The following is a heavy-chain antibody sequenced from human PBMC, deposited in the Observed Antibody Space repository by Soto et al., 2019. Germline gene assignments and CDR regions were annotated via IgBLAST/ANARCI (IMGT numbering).Heavy chain of an antibody. CDR2: TYYRSKWYN. D-gene: IGHD2-2*01. Sequence: SQTLSLTCAISGTSVSSKSAAWKWIRQSPSRGLEWLGRTYYRSKWYNDYAVSVKSRITINPDTSKNQFSLHLNSVTPEDTAVQYCGTFLSTTSPDVWGEGTTVTVSS. J-gene: IGHJ6*04. CDR3: GTFLSTTSPDV. V-gene: IGHV6-1*01. CDR1: GTSVSSKSAA.